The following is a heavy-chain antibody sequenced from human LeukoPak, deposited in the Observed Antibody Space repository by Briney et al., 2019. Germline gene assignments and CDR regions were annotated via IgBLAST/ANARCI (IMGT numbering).Heavy chain of an antibody. J-gene: IGHJ4*02. CDR2: INCSGGTA. D-gene: IGHD5-12*01. CDR1: GYTFSSYY. Sequence: ASVEVSCKTSGYTFSSYYIHWVRQAPGQGLEWVGVINCSGGTATYAQKFQGRVTMTRDTSTSTVYMELSSLRSEDTAVYHCARHAYSGYDPFDYWGQGTLVTVSS. V-gene: IGHV1-46*01. CDR3: ARHAYSGYDPFDY.